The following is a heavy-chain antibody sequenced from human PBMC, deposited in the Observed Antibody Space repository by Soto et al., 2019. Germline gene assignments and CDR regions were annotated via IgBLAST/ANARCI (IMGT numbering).Heavy chain of an antibody. CDR2: IFSNDEK. J-gene: IGHJ6*02. Sequence: QVTLKESGPVLVKPTETLTLTCTVSGFSLSNARMGVSWIRQPPGKALEWLAHIFSNDEKSYSTSLKSRLTNPKDTSKSPVGPTKTNMDPVDTATYYCARIWGPYYYYGMDVWGQGTTVTVSS. CDR3: ARIWGPYYYYGMDV. CDR1: GFSLSNARMG. D-gene: IGHD7-27*01. V-gene: IGHV2-26*01.